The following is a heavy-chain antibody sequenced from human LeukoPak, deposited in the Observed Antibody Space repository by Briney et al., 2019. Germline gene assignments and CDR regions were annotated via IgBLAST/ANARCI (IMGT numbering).Heavy chain of an antibody. CDR1: GFIFSNFG. Sequence: GGSLRLSCAASGFIFSNFGMNWVRQAPGKGLEWVSSISSGSISIYYVDSATGRFTISRDNAKNSLYLQMNSLRAEDTAVYYCARVDIVRASDSWGQGTLVTVSS. V-gene: IGHV3-21*01. D-gene: IGHD2-8*01. CDR3: ARVDIVRASDS. CDR2: ISSGSISI. J-gene: IGHJ4*02.